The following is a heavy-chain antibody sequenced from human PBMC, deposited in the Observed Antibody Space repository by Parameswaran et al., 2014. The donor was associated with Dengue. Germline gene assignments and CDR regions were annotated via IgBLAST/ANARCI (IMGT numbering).Heavy chain of an antibody. D-gene: IGHD6-6*01. Sequence: SWVRQAPGQGLEWMGGINPIFGIADYAQKFQGRVTITADGSTSTSYMDLSNLRSEDTAVYYCARVSVIAGRPEWFFDLWAVAP. CDR3: ARVSVIAGRPEWFFDL. V-gene: IGHV1-69*01. J-gene: IGHJ2*01. CDR2: INPIFGIA.